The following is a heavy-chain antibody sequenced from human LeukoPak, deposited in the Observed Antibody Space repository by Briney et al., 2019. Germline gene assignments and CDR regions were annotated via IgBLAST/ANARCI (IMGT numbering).Heavy chain of an antibody. CDR3: AKLAAAGNDFDY. V-gene: IGHV3-23*01. CDR2: VTGSGDST. Sequence: GGSLRLSCAASGFTFSSYAMSWVRQIPEKGLEWVSSVTGSGDSTYYADSVRGRFTVSRDNSKNTLYLQMNSLRAEDTAVYYCAKLAAAGNDFDYWGQGTLVTVSS. CDR1: GFTFSSYA. J-gene: IGHJ4*02. D-gene: IGHD6-13*01.